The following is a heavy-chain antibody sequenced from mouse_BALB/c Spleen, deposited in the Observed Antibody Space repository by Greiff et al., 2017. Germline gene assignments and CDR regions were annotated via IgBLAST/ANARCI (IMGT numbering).Heavy chain of an antibody. CDR2: IDPSDSYT. D-gene: IGHD2-1*01. Sequence: VQLQQPGAELVKPGASVKMSCKASGYTFTSYWMHWVKQRPGQGLEWIGVIDPSDSYTSYNQKFKGKATLTVDTSSSTAYMQLSSLTSEDSAVYYCTRRGIYYGNPDWYFDVWGAGTTVTVSS. J-gene: IGHJ1*01. CDR1: GYTFTSYW. V-gene: IGHV1S127*01. CDR3: TRRGIYYGNPDWYFDV.